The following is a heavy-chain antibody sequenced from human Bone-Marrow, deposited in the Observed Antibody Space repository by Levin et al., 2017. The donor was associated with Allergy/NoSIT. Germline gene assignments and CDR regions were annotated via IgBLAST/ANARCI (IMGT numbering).Heavy chain of an antibody. Sequence: SETLSLTCTVSRGSMSPFFWSWIRQAAGKGLEWVGRIDSSGRTNYNSSLRSRLTMSIDTSKNQVSLRLNSVTAADTAVYFCARVSPRATAALHYYGMDLWGQGTTVTVSS. J-gene: IGHJ6*02. CDR3: ARVSPRATAALHYYGMDL. V-gene: IGHV4-4*07. CDR2: IDSSGRT. CDR1: RGSMSPFF. D-gene: IGHD6-13*01.